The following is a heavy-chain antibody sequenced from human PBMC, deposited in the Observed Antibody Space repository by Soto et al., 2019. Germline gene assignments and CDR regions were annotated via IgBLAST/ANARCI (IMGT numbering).Heavy chain of an antibody. V-gene: IGHV3-23*01. CDR1: GFTFSSYA. D-gene: IGHD1-7*01. J-gene: IGHJ6*02. CDR3: AKDQRDWNYAIYGMDV. CDR2: ISGSGGST. Sequence: GGSLRLSCASSGFTFSSYAMSWVRQAPGKGLEWVSAISGSGGSTYYADSVKGRFTISRDNSKNTLYLQMNSLRAEDTAVYYCAKDQRDWNYAIYGMDVWGQGTTVTVSS.